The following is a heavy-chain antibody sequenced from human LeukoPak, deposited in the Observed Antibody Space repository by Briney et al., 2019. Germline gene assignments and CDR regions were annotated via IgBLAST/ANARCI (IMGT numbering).Heavy chain of an antibody. Sequence: KSSQTLSLTCTVSGGSIDSGGYYWNWIRHQPGKGLVWIGYIYSSGSTDYNPSLKSRLAMSVDTSKNQFSLKVTSVTAADTAVYYCARGRTAAGNFDYWGQGALVTVSS. J-gene: IGHJ4*02. V-gene: IGHV4-31*03. CDR2: IYSSGST. CDR1: GGSIDSGGYY. D-gene: IGHD6-13*01. CDR3: ARGRTAAGNFDY.